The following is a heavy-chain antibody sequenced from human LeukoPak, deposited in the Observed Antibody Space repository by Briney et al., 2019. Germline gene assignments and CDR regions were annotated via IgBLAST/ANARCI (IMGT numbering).Heavy chain of an antibody. Sequence: GGSLRLTCAASGFTFSGYWMHWVRHAPGKGLVWVSCIKSDGSSTSIADSAKGRFTISRDNAKNTVYLQMNSLRAKDTAVYYCVRDNRSYNFDYWGQGTLVTVSS. D-gene: IGHD1-26*01. V-gene: IGHV3-74*01. CDR3: VRDNRSYNFDY. CDR1: GFTFSGYW. CDR2: IKSDGSST. J-gene: IGHJ4*02.